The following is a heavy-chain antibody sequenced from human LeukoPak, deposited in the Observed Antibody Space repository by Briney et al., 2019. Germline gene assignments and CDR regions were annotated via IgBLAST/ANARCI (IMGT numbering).Heavy chain of an antibody. CDR1: GFTFSSYA. V-gene: IGHV3-23*01. CDR3: AKVRFLEWLLCDY. Sequence: GGSLRLSCAASGFTFSSYAMSWVRQAPGKGLKWFSAISGSGSSTYYADSVKGRFTISRDNSKNTLYLQMNSLRAEDTAAYYCAKVRFLEWLLCDYWGQGTLVTVSS. CDR2: ISGSGSST. D-gene: IGHD3-3*01. J-gene: IGHJ4*02.